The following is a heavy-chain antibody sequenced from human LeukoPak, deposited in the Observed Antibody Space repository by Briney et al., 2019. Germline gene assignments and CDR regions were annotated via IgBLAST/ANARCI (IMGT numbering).Heavy chain of an antibody. CDR2: ISGSGGST. CDR1: GFTFSSNA. CDR3: ATYSSSWYCFDY. Sequence: PGGSLRLSCAASGFTFSSNAMSWVRQAPGKGLEWVSAISGSGGSTYYADSVKGRLTISRDNSKNTLYLQMNSLRAEDTAVYYCATYSSSWYCFDYWGQGTLVTVSS. V-gene: IGHV3-23*01. J-gene: IGHJ4*02. D-gene: IGHD6-13*01.